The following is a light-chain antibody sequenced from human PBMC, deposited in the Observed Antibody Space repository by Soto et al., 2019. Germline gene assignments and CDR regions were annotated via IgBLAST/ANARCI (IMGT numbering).Light chain of an antibody. J-gene: IGLJ3*02. CDR3: LLYSGAPQHRV. Sequence: QAVVTQEPSLTVSPGGTVTLTCASNTGAVTGSYYPNWFQQKPGQAPRALIYNTTNRHSWTPARFSGSLLGGKAALTLSGVQPEDEADYYCLLYSGAPQHRVFGGGTKVTVL. CDR1: TGAVTGSYY. CDR2: NTT. V-gene: IGLV7-43*01.